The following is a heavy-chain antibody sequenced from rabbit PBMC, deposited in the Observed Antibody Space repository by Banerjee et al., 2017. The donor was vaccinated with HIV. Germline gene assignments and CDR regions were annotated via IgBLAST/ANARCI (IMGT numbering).Heavy chain of an antibody. CDR2: IKTEIVTI. J-gene: IGHJ4*01. V-gene: IGHV1S45*01. CDR3: ARRDGWGFFNL. D-gene: IGHD4-1*01. CDR1: GIDFSSYYW. Sequence: QEQLEESGGGLVKPGGTLTLTCKASGIDFSSYYWMYWVRQAPGKGLEWIGRIKTEIVTISYASWAKGRFTISKTSSTTVTLQMTSLTAADTATYFCARRDGWGFFNLWGPGTLVTVS.